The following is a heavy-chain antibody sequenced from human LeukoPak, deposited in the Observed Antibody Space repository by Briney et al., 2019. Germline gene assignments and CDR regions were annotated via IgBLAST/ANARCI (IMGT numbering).Heavy chain of an antibody. V-gene: IGHV1-18*01. CDR2: ISAYNGNT. D-gene: IGHD3-10*01. CDR3: ARVRAKNYYGSGSLGY. J-gene: IGHJ4*02. Sequence: ASVKVSCKASGYSFTSYGISWVRQAPGQGLEWMGWISAYNGNTNYAQKLQGRVTMTTDTSTSTTYMELRSLRSDDTAVYYCARVRAKNYYGSGSLGYWGQGTLVTVSS. CDR1: GYSFTSYG.